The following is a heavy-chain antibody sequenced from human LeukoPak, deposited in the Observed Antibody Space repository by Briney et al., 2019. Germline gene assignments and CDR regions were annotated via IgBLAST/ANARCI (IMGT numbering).Heavy chain of an antibody. CDR1: GFTFDDYV. CDR3: GRFTRSGDSVY. CDR2: IRGDGSST. Sequence: GSLRLSCAASGFTFDDYVIHWVRQAPGKGLEWVSLIRGDGSSTYYADSVKGRFTVSRDNSKNSLYLQMNSLKAEDTAVYYCGRFTRSGDSVYWGQGTLVTVSS. D-gene: IGHD7-27*01. J-gene: IGHJ4*02. V-gene: IGHV3-43*02.